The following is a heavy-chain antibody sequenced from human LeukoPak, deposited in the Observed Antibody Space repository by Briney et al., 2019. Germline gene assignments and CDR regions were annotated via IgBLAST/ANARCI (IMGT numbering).Heavy chain of an antibody. Sequence: GASVKVSCKASGYTFGDSYLYRVRQAPGQGLEWMGWLNPRSGATNYAQKFQARVTMTRDTSINTAYMELSRLRSDDTAVYYCARDHRRGSTGYDMPADWGQGTLVTVSS. CDR2: LNPRSGAT. D-gene: IGHD5-12*01. CDR1: GYTFGDSY. V-gene: IGHV1-2*02. CDR3: ARDHRRGSTGYDMPAD. J-gene: IGHJ4*02.